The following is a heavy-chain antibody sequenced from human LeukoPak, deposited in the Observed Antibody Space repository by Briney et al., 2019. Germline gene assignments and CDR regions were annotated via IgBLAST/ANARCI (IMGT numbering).Heavy chain of an antibody. CDR2: ISYDGSNK. D-gene: IGHD2-15*01. Sequence: GRSLRLSCAASGFTFSSYAMHWVRQAPGKGLEWVAVISYDGSNKYYADSVKGRFTISRDNSKNTLYLQMNSLRAEDTAVYYCARDRRLGYCSGGSCLNWFDPWGQGTLVTVSS. CDR1: GFTFSSYA. J-gene: IGHJ5*02. CDR3: ARDRRLGYCSGGSCLNWFDP. V-gene: IGHV3-30*04.